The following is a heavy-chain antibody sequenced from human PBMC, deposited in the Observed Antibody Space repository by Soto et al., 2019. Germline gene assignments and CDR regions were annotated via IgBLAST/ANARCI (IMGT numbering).Heavy chain of an antibody. V-gene: IGHV1-69*13. Sequence: SVKVSCKASGGTFSSYAISWVRQAPGQGLEWMGGIIPIFGTANYAQKFQGRVTITADESTSTAYMELSSLRSEDTAVYYCARESGYSGYENAFDIWGQGTMVTVSS. D-gene: IGHD5-12*01. CDR2: IIPIFGTA. J-gene: IGHJ3*02. CDR1: GGTFSSYA. CDR3: ARESGYSGYENAFDI.